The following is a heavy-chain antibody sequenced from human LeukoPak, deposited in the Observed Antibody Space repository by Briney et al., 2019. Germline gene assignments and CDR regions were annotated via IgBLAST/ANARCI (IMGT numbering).Heavy chain of an antibody. CDR1: GFTFSNYG. J-gene: IGHJ4*02. D-gene: IGHD3-22*01. Sequence: GGSLRLSCAASGFTFSNYGMHWVRQAPGKGLEWVATITYDGSSEYYADSVKDRFTVSRDNSKNTLYLQMSSLKTEDTAVYYCAREQYSSGYLDNWGQGTLVTVSS. CDR2: ITYDGSSE. V-gene: IGHV3-30*03. CDR3: AREQYSSGYLDN.